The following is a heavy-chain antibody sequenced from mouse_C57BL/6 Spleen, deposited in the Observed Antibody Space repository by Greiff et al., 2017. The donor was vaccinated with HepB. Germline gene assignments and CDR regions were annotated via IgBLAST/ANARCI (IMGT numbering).Heavy chain of an antibody. D-gene: IGHD4-1*01. V-gene: IGHV5-4*01. CDR2: ISDGGSYT. J-gene: IGHJ1*03. CDR1: GFTFSSYA. CDR3: ARDRGKTGWYFDV. Sequence: EVKVEESGGGLVKPGGSLKLSCAASGFTFSSYAMSWVRQTPEKRLEWVATISDGGSYTYYPDNVKGRFTISRDNAKNNLYLQMSHLKSEDTAMYYCARDRGKTGWYFDVWGTGTTVTVAS.